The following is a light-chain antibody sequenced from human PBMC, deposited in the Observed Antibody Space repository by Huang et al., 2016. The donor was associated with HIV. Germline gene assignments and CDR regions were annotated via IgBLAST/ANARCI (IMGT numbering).Light chain of an antibody. CDR2: WAS. V-gene: IGKV4-1*01. CDR1: QSVYSSSTSKDY. Sequence: DIIMTQSPDSLAVSRGERATINCRSSQSVYSSSTSKDYMAWFQQKPGPPPRLLLFWASTREAGVPDRFSGSGSGTHFTLTIANLEAEDAAIYYCQQYYSSPQTFGQGTRVEVK. J-gene: IGKJ1*01. CDR3: QQYYSSPQT.